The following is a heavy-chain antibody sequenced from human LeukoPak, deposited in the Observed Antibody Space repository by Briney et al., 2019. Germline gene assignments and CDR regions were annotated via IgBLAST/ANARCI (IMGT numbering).Heavy chain of an antibody. CDR2: IYGGGNT. CDR1: GFTVSSID. V-gene: IGHV3-53*01. D-gene: IGHD5-12*01. CDR3: TRGSGFETGDY. Sequence: GGSLRLSCAASGFTVSSIDMSWVRQAPGKGLEWISVIYGGGNTRYYADSVKGRFTVPRDNAKNTFHLQMQSLKVEDTAIYYCTRGSGFETGDYWGQGTLVTVSS. J-gene: IGHJ4*02.